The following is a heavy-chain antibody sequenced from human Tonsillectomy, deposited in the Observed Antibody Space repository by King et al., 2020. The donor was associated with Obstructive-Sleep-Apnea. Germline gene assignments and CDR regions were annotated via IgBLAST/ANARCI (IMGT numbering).Heavy chain of an antibody. CDR2: INHSGST. V-gene: IGHV4-34*01. Sequence: VQLQQWGAGLLKPSETLSLTCAVFGGSLSGYSWSWIRQPPGKGLEWIGEINHSGSTNYNPSLKSRGTISIDTSKNQFSLMLSSVTAADTAVYYCARRSDSWGQGTLVTVSS. CDR1: GGSLSGYS. J-gene: IGHJ4*02. CDR3: ARRSDS.